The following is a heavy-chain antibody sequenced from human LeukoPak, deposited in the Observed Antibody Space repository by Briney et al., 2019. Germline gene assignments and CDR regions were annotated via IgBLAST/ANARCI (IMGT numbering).Heavy chain of an antibody. V-gene: IGHV4-39*01. D-gene: IGHD3-10*01. CDR3: ARQVLLAFDY. Sequence: PSETLSLTCSVSGGSISSTSDYWDWIRQPPGEGLEWIGTVFYTGTTNYNPSLKSRVTISVDTSNNQFSLKLSSVTAADTALYYCARQVLLAFDYWGQGALVTVSS. CDR2: VFYTGTT. J-gene: IGHJ4*02. CDR1: GGSISSTSDY.